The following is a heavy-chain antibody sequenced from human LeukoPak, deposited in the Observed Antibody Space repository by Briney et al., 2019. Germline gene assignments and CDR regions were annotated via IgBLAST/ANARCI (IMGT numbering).Heavy chain of an antibody. CDR3: ARSNQADDY. Sequence: GRSLRLSCAASGFTFSSYWMHWVRQVPGKGLVWVARINPGGSSITYADSVKGRFTISRDNAKNTLYLQMDSLRAEDTGVYYCARSNQADDYWGQGTLVIVSS. J-gene: IGHJ4*02. CDR2: INPGGSSI. CDR1: GFTFSSYW. D-gene: IGHD1-14*01. V-gene: IGHV3-74*01.